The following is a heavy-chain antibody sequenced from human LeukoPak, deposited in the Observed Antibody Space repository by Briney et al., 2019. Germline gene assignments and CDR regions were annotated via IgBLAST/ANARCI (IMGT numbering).Heavy chain of an antibody. J-gene: IGHJ4*02. V-gene: IGHV3-7*04. D-gene: IGHD2-2*01. Sequence: GGSLRLSCAASGFTFTSHWMTWVRQAPGQGLEWVASIKPDGSEKFYVDSVKGRFTISRDNAKNSVYLRMNSLRTEDTAVYYCARAHDRALAAYAYWGQGTLVTVSS. CDR3: ARAHDRALAAYAY. CDR2: IKPDGSEK. CDR1: GFTFTSHW.